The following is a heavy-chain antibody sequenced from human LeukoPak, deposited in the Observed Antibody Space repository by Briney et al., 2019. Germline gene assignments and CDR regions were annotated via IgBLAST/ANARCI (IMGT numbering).Heavy chain of an antibody. CDR3: ATENPLIGIDY. CDR2: IVVGSGNT. D-gene: IGHD1-14*01. Sequence: SVKVSCKASGFTFTSSTIQWVRQARGQRLEWIGWIVVGSGNTNYAQKFQERVTITRDMSTSTAYMELSSLRSEDTAVYYCATENPLIGIDYWGQGTLVTVSS. V-gene: IGHV1-58*02. J-gene: IGHJ4*02. CDR1: GFTFTSST.